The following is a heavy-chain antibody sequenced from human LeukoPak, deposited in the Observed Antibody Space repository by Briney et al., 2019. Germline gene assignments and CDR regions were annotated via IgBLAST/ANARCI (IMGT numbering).Heavy chain of an antibody. CDR2: IYTSGST. CDR3: ARDSYQLLTLDDYYYGMDV. V-gene: IGHV4-4*07. Sequence: SETLSLTCTVSGGSISSYYWSCIRQTAGKGLERIGRIYTSGSTNYNPSLKSRVTMSVDTSKNQFSLKLSSVTAADTAVYYCARDSYQLLTLDDYYYGMDVWGQGTTVTVSS. D-gene: IGHD2-2*01. J-gene: IGHJ6*02. CDR1: GGSISSYY.